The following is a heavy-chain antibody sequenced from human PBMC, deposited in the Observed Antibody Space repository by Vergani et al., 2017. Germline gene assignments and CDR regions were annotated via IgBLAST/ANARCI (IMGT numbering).Heavy chain of an antibody. J-gene: IGHJ4*02. Sequence: EVRLLESGGGLLRPGGSLRLSCAASGFIFSNHAMNWIRQVPGKGLEWVSSISSSSSYIYYADSVKGRFTISRDNAKNSLYLQMNSLRAEDTAVYYCARDIVVVPAAPGMDYWGQGTLVTVSS. CDR3: ARDIVVVPAAPGMDY. CDR2: ISSSSSYI. CDR1: GFIFSNHA. D-gene: IGHD2-2*01. V-gene: IGHV3-21*02.